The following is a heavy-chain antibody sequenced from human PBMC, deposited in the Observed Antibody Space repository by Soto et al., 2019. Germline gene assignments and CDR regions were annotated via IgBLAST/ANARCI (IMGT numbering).Heavy chain of an antibody. V-gene: IGHV3-74*01. Sequence: EVQLVESGGGLVQPGGSLRLSCAVSGFTFSSFWLHWVRQAPGEGLVWVSRINTDGSSTSYADSVKVRFTISRDNAKNTLYLQMNSLRVEDTAMYYCAKRVAATVGLSYWGQGTLVTVSS. CDR1: GFTFSSFW. J-gene: IGHJ4*02. CDR3: AKRVAATVGLSY. CDR2: INTDGSST. D-gene: IGHD6-13*01.